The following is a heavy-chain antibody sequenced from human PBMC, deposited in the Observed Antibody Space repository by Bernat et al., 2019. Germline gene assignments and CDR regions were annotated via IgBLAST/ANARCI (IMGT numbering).Heavy chain of an antibody. CDR1: GASINNNNFY. V-gene: IGHV4-39*02. D-gene: IGHD1-1*01. CDR3: ARRSTTPGDTYYYYLDV. J-gene: IGHJ6*03. Sequence: QLQLQESGPGLVKPSETLSLTCTVSGASINNNNFYWVLIRQPPGKGLEWIGHINYSGSTYYNPSLKSRVTVSIDTSNYSFSLRLTSVTAADTAVSYCARRSTTPGDTYYYYLDVWGKGTTVTVSS. CDR2: INYSGST.